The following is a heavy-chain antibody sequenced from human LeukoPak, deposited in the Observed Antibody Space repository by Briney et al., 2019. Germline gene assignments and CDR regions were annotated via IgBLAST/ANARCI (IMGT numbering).Heavy chain of an antibody. CDR1: GGTFSSYA. D-gene: IGHD1-26*01. CDR3: ARDGPGSYYFDY. CDR2: IIPIFGTA. Sequence: ASVKVSCKASGGTFSSYAISCVRQAPGQGLEWMGGIIPIFGTANYAQKFQGRVTITADESTSTAYMELSSLRSEDTAVYYCARDGPGSYYFDYWGQGTLVTVSS. V-gene: IGHV1-69*13. J-gene: IGHJ4*02.